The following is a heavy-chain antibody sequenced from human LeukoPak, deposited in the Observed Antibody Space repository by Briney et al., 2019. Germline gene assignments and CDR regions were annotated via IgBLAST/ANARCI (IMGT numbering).Heavy chain of an antibody. V-gene: IGHV3-30*04. CDR3: ARDPKRFGELPFDY. D-gene: IGHD3-10*01. CDR1: GFTFSSYA. CDR2: ISYDGSNK. Sequence: PGRSLRLSCAVSGFTFSSYAMHWVRQAPGKGLEWVTVISYDGSNKYYADSVKGRFTISRDNSKNTLYLQMNSLRAEDTAVYYCARDPKRFGELPFDYWGQGTLVTVSS. J-gene: IGHJ4*02.